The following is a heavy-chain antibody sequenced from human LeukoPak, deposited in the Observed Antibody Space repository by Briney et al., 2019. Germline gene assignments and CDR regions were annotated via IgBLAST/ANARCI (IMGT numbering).Heavy chain of an antibody. V-gene: IGHV4-59*07. Sequence: SDTLSLTCTVSGGSISSYYWSWIRQPPGKGLEWIGYIYYSGSTNNNPSLKSRVTISVDTSKNQFSLKLSSVTAADTAIYYCARGYSYGSYYFDYWGQGTLVTVSS. CDR1: GGSISSYY. CDR3: ARGYSYGSYYFDY. CDR2: IYYSGST. D-gene: IGHD5-18*01. J-gene: IGHJ4*02.